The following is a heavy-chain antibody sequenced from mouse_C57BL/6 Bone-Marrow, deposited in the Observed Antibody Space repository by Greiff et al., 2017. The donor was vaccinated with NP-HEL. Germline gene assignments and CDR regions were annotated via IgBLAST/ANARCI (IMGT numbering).Heavy chain of an antibody. J-gene: IGHJ4*01. CDR2: IYPRDGST. CDR3: ASRGIYYYGCNAMDY. CDR1: GYTFTDHT. V-gene: IGHV1-78*01. D-gene: IGHD1-1*01. Sequence: VQLQQSDAELVKPGASVKISCKVSGYTFTDHTIHWMKQRPEQGLEWIGYIYPRDGSTKYNEKFKGKATLTADKSSSTAYMELHSLTSEDSAVYFCASRGIYYYGCNAMDYWGQGTSVTVSS.